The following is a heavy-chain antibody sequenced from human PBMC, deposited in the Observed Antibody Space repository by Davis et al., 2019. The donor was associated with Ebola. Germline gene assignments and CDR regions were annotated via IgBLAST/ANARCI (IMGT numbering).Heavy chain of an antibody. CDR1: GYTFTGYY. V-gene: IGHV1-2*06. CDR3: ARHKITIFGEYGMDV. J-gene: IGHJ6*04. CDR2: INPNSGGT. Sequence: ASVKVSCKASGYTFTGYYMHWVRQAPGQGLEWMGRINPNSGGTNYAQKFQGRVTMTRDTSISTAYMELSRLRSDDTAVYYCARHKITIFGEYGMDVWGKGTTVTVSS. D-gene: IGHD3-3*01.